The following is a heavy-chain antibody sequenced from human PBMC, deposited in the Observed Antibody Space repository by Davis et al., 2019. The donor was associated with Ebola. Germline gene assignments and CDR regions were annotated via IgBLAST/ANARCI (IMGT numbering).Heavy chain of an antibody. CDR2: INPNSGGT. J-gene: IGHJ6*04. CDR3: ARELVATIKVYYYYGMDV. CDR1: GYTFTNYG. Sequence: AASVKVSCKASGYTFTNYGISWVRQAPGQGLEWMGRINPNSGGTNYAQKFQGRVTMTRDTSISTAYMELSRLRSDDTAVYYCARELVATIKVYYYYGMDVWGKGTTVTVSS. V-gene: IGHV1-2*06. D-gene: IGHD5-12*01.